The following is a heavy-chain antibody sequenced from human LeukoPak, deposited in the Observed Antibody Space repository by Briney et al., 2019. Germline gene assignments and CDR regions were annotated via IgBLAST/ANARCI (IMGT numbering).Heavy chain of an antibody. CDR2: ISYDGSNK. J-gene: IGHJ4*02. V-gene: IGHV3-30-3*01. CDR1: GFTFSSYA. D-gene: IGHD5-18*01. Sequence: GGSLRLSCAASGFTFSSYATHWVRQAPGKGLEWVAVISYDGSNKYYADSVKGRFTISRDNSKNTLYLQMNSLRAEDTAVYYCARGDTAMEYYFDYWGQGTLVTVSS. CDR3: ARGDTAMEYYFDY.